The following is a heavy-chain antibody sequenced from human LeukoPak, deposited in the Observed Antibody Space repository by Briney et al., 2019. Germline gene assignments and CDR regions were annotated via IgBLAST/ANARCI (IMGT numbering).Heavy chain of an antibody. V-gene: IGHV4-39*07. CDR3: ARYAQGTLGY. CDR1: GGSISSSSYY. D-gene: IGHD1-14*01. Sequence: SETLSLTCTVSGGSISSSSYYWGWIRQPPGKGLEWIGSIYYSGSTYYNPSLKSRVTISVDTSKNQFSLKLSSVTAADTAVYYCARYAQGTLGYWGQGTLVTVSS. J-gene: IGHJ4*02. CDR2: IYYSGST.